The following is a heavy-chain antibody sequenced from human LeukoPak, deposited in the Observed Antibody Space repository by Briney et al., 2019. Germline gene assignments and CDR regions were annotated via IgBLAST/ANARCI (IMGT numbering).Heavy chain of an antibody. CDR1: GGSISSGDYY. D-gene: IGHD3-10*01. V-gene: IGHV4-39*02. CDR3: AREGYGSGSYYLYYYYYYMDV. J-gene: IGHJ6*03. Sequence: SQTLSLTCTVSGGSISSGDYYWGWIRQPPGKGLEWIGSIYYSGSTYYNPSLKSRVTISVDTSKNQFSLKLSSVTAADTAVYYCAREGYGSGSYYLYYYYYYMDVWGKGTTVTVSS. CDR2: IYYSGST.